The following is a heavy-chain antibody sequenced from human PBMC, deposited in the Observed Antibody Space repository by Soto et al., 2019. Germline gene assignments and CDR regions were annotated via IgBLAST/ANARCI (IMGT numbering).Heavy chain of an antibody. CDR3: ARGGITIFGVVIIHWFDP. D-gene: IGHD3-3*01. V-gene: IGHV1-2*02. Sequence: ASVKVFCKASGYTFTGYYMHWVRQAPGQVLEWMGWINPNSGGTNYAQKFQGRVTMTRDTSISTAYMELSRLRSDDTAVYYCARGGITIFGVVIIHWFDPWGQGTLVTV. CDR2: INPNSGGT. J-gene: IGHJ5*02. CDR1: GYTFTGYY.